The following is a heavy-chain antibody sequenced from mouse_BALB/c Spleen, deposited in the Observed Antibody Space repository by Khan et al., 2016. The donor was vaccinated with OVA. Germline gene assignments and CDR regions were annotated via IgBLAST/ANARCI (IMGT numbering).Heavy chain of an antibody. Sequence: EVQLVESGGDLVEPGGSLKLSCAGSGFTFSTYGMSWVRQTPDKRLEWVATIRTGGHYTYYPDSVRGRFTIYSDNAKNTLYLLMSSLKSEDSAMFYCARLAYYYDSEGFAYWGQGTLVTVSA. J-gene: IGHJ3*01. CDR3: ARLAYYYDSEGFAY. CDR1: GFTFSTYG. D-gene: IGHD1-1*01. V-gene: IGHV5-6*01. CDR2: IRTGGHYT.